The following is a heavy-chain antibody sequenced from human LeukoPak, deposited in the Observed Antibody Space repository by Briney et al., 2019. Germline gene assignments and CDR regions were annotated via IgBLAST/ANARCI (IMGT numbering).Heavy chain of an antibody. CDR1: GGSISSSSYY. D-gene: IGHD6-19*01. V-gene: IGHV4-39*07. J-gene: IGHJ5*02. CDR2: IYYSGST. Sequence: PSETLSLTCTVSGGSISSSSYYWGWIRQPPGKGLEWIGSIYYSGSTNYNPSLKSRVTISVDTSKNQFSLKLSSVTAADTAVYYCARVVSTVAGSSAWFDPWGQGTLVTVSS. CDR3: ARVVSTVAGSSAWFDP.